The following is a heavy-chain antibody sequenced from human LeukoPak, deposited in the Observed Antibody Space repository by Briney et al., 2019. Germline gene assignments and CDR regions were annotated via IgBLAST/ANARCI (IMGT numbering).Heavy chain of an antibody. CDR2: IYHSGST. D-gene: IGHD6-6*01. CDR1: GGSISSGGYS. Sequence: SETLSLTCAVSGGSISSGGYSWSWIRQPPGKGLEWIGYIYHSGSTYYNPSLKSRVTISVDRSKNQFSLKLSSVTAADTAVYYCARADPCELGTDAFDIWGQGTMVTVSS. CDR3: ARADPCELGTDAFDI. J-gene: IGHJ3*02. V-gene: IGHV4-30-2*01.